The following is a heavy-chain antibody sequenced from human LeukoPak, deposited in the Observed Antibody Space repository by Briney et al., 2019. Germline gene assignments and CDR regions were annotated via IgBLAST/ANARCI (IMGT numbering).Heavy chain of an antibody. J-gene: IGHJ4*02. CDR2: IYHSGST. CDR3: ARVLGVAYYFDY. V-gene: IGHV4-30-2*01. CDR1: GGSISSGGYS. D-gene: IGHD3-3*01. Sequence: PSETLSLTCAVSGGSISSGGYSWSWIRQPPGKGLEWIGYIYHSGSTYYNPSLKSRVTISVDRSKNQFSLKLSSMTAADTAVYYCARVLGVAYYFDYWGQGTLVTVSS.